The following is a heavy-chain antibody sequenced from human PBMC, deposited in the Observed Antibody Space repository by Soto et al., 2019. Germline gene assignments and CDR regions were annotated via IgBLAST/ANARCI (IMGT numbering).Heavy chain of an antibody. V-gene: IGHV3-23*01. CDR2: VSGSGGNT. J-gene: IGHJ6*02. D-gene: IGHD6-19*01. CDR3: AKGRAPSGWYPPYYYGMDV. CDR1: GFTFSTYA. Sequence: VQLLESGGGLLQPGGSLRLSCAASGFTFSTYAMTWVRQAPGKGPEWVSSVSGSGGNTLYADSVKGRFTISRDNSKNTLYLQMHSLRAGDTAVYYCAKGRAPSGWYPPYYYGMDVWGQGTTVIVSS.